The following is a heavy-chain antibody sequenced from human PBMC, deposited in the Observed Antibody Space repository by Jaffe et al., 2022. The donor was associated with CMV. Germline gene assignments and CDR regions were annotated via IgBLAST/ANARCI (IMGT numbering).Heavy chain of an antibody. CDR3: AKAMKGAYCSGGTCYSFDI. Sequence: EVQLLESGGGWVQPGGSLRLSCAASGFTFSNYAMSWVRQAPGKGLEWVSAISGNGGSTYYAESVKGRFTISRDNSKNTLDLQMNSLRAEDTAVYYCAKAMKGAYCSGGTCYSFDIWGQGTMVTVSS. V-gene: IGHV3-23*01. CDR2: ISGNGGST. J-gene: IGHJ3*02. CDR1: GFTFSNYA. D-gene: IGHD2-15*01.